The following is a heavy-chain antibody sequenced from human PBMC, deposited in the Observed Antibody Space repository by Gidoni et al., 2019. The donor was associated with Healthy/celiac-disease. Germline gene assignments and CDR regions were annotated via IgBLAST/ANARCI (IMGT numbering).Heavy chain of an antibody. Sequence: QVQLVESGGGVVQPGRSLRLSCAASGFPFSSYAMHWVRQAPGKGLEWVAVISYDGSNKYYADSVKGRFTISRDNSKNTLYLQMNSLRAEDTAVYYCARVGSWYSQPDGLYYYGMDVWGQGTTVTVSS. CDR1: GFPFSSYA. J-gene: IGHJ6*02. V-gene: IGHV3-30-3*01. CDR3: ARVGSWYSQPDGLYYYGMDV. CDR2: ISYDGSNK. D-gene: IGHD6-13*01.